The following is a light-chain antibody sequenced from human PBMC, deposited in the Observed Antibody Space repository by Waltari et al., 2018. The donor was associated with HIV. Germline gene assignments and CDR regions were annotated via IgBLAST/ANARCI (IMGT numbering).Light chain of an antibody. CDR3: SSYAGSNNYVV. CDR2: EVT. CDR1: SSDVGGYKY. Sequence: QSALTQPPSASGSPGPPVTIACTGTSSDVGGYKYVSWYQQYPGKAPKLMIYEVTKRPSGVPDRFSGSKSGNTASLTVSGLQAEDEADYYCSSYAGSNNYVVFGGGTRLTVL. V-gene: IGLV2-8*01. J-gene: IGLJ2*01.